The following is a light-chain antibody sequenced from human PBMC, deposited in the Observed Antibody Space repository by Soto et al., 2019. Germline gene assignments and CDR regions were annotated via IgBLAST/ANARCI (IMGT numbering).Light chain of an antibody. CDR3: QHSSNWWT. J-gene: IGKJ1*01. CDR2: DAS. Sequence: EIVLTQSPATLSLSPGDRATLSCRASQTVSNYLAWYQQKPGQAPRLRISDASKRATGIQARFSGSGSGTEFTLTIRRLEPEDFAVYYCQHSSNWWTFGKGTKVDIQ. CDR1: QTVSNY. V-gene: IGKV3-11*01.